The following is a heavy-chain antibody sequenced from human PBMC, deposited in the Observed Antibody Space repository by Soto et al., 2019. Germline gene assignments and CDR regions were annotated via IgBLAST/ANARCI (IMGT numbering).Heavy chain of an antibody. V-gene: IGHV3-66*01. Sequence: GGSLRLSCAASGFTVSSNYMSWVRQAPGKGLEWVSVIYSGGSTYYADSVKGRFTISRDNSKNTLYLQMNSLRAEDTAVYYCARVVGGSAIGHSHFDYWGQGTLVTVSS. CDR2: IYSGGST. D-gene: IGHD2-15*01. J-gene: IGHJ4*02. CDR1: GFTVSSNY. CDR3: ARVVGGSAIGHSHFDY.